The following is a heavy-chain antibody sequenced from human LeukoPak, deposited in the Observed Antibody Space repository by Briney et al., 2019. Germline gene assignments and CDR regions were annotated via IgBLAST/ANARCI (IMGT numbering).Heavy chain of an antibody. D-gene: IGHD1-1*01. V-gene: IGHV3-23*01. J-gene: IGHJ6*04. CDR2: ISGIVDVT. CDR1: GFTFSKYA. Sequence: PGGSLRLSCAASGFTFSKYAIMWVRQAPGKGLEWVATISGIVDVTNYADSVKGRFTISRDNSKNTVFLQMSRLRGEDTALYYCAKGRYDTNWSGGDVWGKGTTVTVSS. CDR3: AKGRYDTNWSGGDV.